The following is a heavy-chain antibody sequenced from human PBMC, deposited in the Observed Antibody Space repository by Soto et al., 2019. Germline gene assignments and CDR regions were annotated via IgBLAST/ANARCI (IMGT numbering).Heavy chain of an antibody. J-gene: IGHJ4*02. CDR1: GFIFSNYW. V-gene: IGHV3-7*03. D-gene: IGHD3-16*01. Sequence: GGSLRLSCAASGFIFSNYWMTWVRQAPGKGLEWLANIKQDGSEKYYVDSVEGRFTISRDNADNSLYLQMNNLRAEDTAVYYCVRDYGRSYFDYWGQGTLVTVSS. CDR2: IKQDGSEK. CDR3: VRDYGRSYFDY.